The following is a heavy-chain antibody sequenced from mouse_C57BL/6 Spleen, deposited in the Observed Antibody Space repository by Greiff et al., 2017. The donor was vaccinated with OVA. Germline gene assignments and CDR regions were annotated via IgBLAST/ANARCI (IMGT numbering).Heavy chain of an antibody. CDR2: IDPETGGT. D-gene: IGHD3-1*01. Sequence: QVQLKQSGAELVRPGASVTLSCKASGYTFTDYEMHWVKQTPVHGLEWIGAIDPETGGTAYNQKFKGKAILTADKSSSTAYMELRSLTSEDSAVYYCTRSGASDDRYYFDYWGQGTTLTVSS. J-gene: IGHJ2*01. CDR1: GYTFTDYE. V-gene: IGHV1-15*01. CDR3: TRSGASDDRYYFDY.